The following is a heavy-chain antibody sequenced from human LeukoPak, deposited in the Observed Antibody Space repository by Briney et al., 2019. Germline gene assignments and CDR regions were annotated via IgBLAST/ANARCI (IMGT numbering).Heavy chain of an antibody. CDR1: GGTFSSYA. V-gene: IGHV1-2*02. CDR3: ARDGQYYDFWSGYPEVPPYGMDV. J-gene: IGHJ6*02. Sequence: GASVTVSCKASGGTFSSYAISWVRQAPGQGLEWMGWINPNSGGTNYAQKFQGRVTMTRDTSISTAYMELSRLRSDDTAVYYCARDGQYYDFWSGYPEVPPYGMDVWGQGTTVTVSS. CDR2: INPNSGGT. D-gene: IGHD3-3*01.